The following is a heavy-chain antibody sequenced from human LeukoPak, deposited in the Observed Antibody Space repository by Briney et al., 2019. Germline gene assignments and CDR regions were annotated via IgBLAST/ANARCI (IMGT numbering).Heavy chain of an antibody. CDR3: ARGFQQLVPWDY. CDR2: INPNSGGI. D-gene: IGHD6-13*01. Sequence: ASVKVSCKASGYTFTGYYMHWVRQAPGQGLEWMGWINPNSGGINYAQKFQGRVTMTRDTSISTAYMELSRLRSDDTAVYYCARGFQQLVPWDYWGQGTLVTVSS. CDR1: GYTFTGYY. J-gene: IGHJ4*02. V-gene: IGHV1-2*02.